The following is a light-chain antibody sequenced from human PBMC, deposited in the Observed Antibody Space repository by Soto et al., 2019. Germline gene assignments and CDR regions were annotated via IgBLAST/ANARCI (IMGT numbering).Light chain of an antibody. CDR1: SSDVGGYNS. CDR3: SSYTGTNTLI. Sequence: QSALTQPASVSGSPGQSITISCTGTSSDVGGYNSVSWYQQHPDKAPQLMIFDVSNRPSGISDRFSGSKSGNTASLTISGLQAEDEADYYCSSYTGTNTLIFGGGTKVTVL. J-gene: IGLJ2*01. V-gene: IGLV2-14*03. CDR2: DVS.